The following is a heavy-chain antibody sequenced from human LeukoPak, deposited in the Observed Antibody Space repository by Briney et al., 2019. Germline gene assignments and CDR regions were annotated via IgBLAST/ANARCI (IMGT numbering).Heavy chain of an antibody. CDR1: GFTFSSYG. D-gene: IGHD6-19*01. CDR3: AKRGSSGSYYFDS. J-gene: IGHJ4*01. CDR2: LNNVGGA. V-gene: IGHV3-23*01. Sequence: GGSLRLSCAASGFTFSSYGMSWVRQAPGKGLEWVSTLNNVGGAFYADSVKGRFTISRDNSKNTLYVQMNSLRADDTAVCYCAKRGSSGSYYFDSWGHGTLVTVSS.